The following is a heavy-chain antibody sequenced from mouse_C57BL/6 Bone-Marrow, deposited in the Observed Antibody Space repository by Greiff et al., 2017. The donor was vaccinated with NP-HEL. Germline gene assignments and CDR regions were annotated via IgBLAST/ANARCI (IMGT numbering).Heavy chain of an antibody. D-gene: IGHD1-1*01. CDR1: GFNFKDDY. CDR3: TTGVVAPY. V-gene: IGHV14-4*01. Sequence: VQLQQSGAELVRPGASVKLSCTASGFNFKDDYMHWVKQRPEQGLEWIGWIDPENGDTEYASKFQGKATITADTSSNTAYLQLSSLTSEDTAVYYCTTGVVAPYWGQGTTLTVSS. CDR2: IDPENGDT. J-gene: IGHJ2*01.